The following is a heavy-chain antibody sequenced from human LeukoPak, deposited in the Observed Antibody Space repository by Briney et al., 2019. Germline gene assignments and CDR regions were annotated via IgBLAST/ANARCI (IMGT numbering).Heavy chain of an antibody. V-gene: IGHV3-21*03. CDR3: TTDLEWGLTYCGGDCYSGYYYDMDV. J-gene: IGHJ6*02. D-gene: IGHD2-21*02. CDR1: GFTFDDYG. Sequence: GGSLRLSCAASGFTFDDYGMSWVRQAPGKGLEWVSSISSSSSYIYYADSVKGRFTISRDISTNTLYLQMNSLKTEDTAVYYCTTDLEWGLTYCGGDCYSGYYYDMDVWGQGTTVTVSS. CDR2: ISSSSSYI.